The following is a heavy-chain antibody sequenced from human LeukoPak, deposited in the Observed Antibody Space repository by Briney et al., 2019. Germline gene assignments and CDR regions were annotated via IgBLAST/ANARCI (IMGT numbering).Heavy chain of an antibody. CDR1: GGSISSSNW. V-gene: IGHV4-4*02. CDR2: IYHSGST. CDR3: AARCYDYVWGSPFDY. J-gene: IGHJ4*02. Sequence: SETLSLTCAVSGGSISSSNWWSWVRQPPGKGPEWIGEIYHSGSTNYNPSLKSRVTISVDKSKNQFSLKLSSVTAADTAVYYCAARCYDYVWGSPFDYWGQGTLVTVSS. D-gene: IGHD3-16*01.